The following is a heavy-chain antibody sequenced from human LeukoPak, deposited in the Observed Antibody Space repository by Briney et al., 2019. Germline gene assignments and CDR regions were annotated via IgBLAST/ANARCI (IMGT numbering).Heavy chain of an antibody. V-gene: IGHV3-11*06. D-gene: IGHD6-25*01. J-gene: IGHJ4*02. CDR3: AKERRLSD. CDR1: GFTFSDYY. Sequence: GGSLRLSCAASGFTFSDYYMTWIRQAPGKGLEWLSYISPSSSSTIYADPVKGRFTISRDNAKNSLYLQMDSLRAEDTAVYYCAKERRLSDWGQGTLVTVSS. CDR2: ISPSSSST.